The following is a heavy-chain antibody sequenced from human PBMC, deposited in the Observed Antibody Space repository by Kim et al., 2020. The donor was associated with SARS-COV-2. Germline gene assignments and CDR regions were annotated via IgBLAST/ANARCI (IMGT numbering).Heavy chain of an antibody. Sequence: GGSLRLSCAASGVTFSSDWMSWVRQAPGKGLEWVANIKQDGSGKYYVDSVKGRFTISRDNAKNSLYLQMNSLRAEDTTVYYCARVSNSNYDWFDPWGQGTLVTVSS. CDR1: GVTFSSDW. CDR2: IKQDGSGK. J-gene: IGHJ5*02. CDR3: ARVSNSNYDWFDP. V-gene: IGHV3-7*03. D-gene: IGHD1-7*01.